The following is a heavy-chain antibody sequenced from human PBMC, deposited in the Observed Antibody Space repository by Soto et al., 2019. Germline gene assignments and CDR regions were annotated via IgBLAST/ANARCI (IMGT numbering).Heavy chain of an antibody. V-gene: IGHV3-66*01. CDR3: ARDMVRGMDV. CDR1: GFTVSSNY. Sequence: EVQLVESGGGLVQPGGSLRLSCAASGFTVSSNYMSWVRQAPGKGLEWVSVIYSGSSTYYADSVKGRFTISRDNSKNTQYLQMNTLRAEDTAVYYCARDMVRGMDVRCQGTTVTVSS. CDR2: IYSGSST. J-gene: IGHJ6*02. D-gene: IGHD3-10*01.